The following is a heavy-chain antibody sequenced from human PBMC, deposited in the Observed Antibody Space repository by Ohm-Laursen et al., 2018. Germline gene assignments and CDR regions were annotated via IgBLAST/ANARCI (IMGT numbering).Heavy chain of an antibody. CDR2: INPNSGGT. J-gene: IGHJ6*02. D-gene: IGHD3-3*01. CDR3: ARDITIFGVVPDYYYYGMDV. V-gene: IGHV1-2*02. Sequence: ASVKVSCNASGYTFTGYYMHWVRQAPGQGLEWMGWINPNSGGTNYAQKFQGRVTMTRDTSISTAYMELSRLRSDDTAVYYCARDITIFGVVPDYYYYGMDVWGQGTTVTVSS. CDR1: GYTFTGYY.